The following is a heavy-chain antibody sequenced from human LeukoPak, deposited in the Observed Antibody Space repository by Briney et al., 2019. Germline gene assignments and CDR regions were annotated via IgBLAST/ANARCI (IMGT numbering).Heavy chain of an antibody. Sequence: PGRSLRLSCAASGFTFSSYGVHWVRQAPGKGLEWVAVISYDGSNKYYADSVKGRFTISRDNSKNTLYLQMNSLRAEDTAVYYCAKAEWNDYYFDYWGQGTLVTVSS. J-gene: IGHJ4*02. D-gene: IGHD1-1*01. CDR1: GFTFSSYG. V-gene: IGHV3-30*18. CDR3: AKAEWNDYYFDY. CDR2: ISYDGSNK.